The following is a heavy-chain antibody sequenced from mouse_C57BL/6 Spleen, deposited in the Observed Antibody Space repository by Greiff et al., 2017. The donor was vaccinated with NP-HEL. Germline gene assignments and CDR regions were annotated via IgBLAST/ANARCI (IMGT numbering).Heavy chain of an antibody. Sequence: VQLQQPGTELVKPGASVKLSCKASGYTFTSYWMHWVKQRPGQGLEWIGNINPSNGGTNYNEKFKSKATLTVDKSSSTAYMQLSSLTSEDSAVYYCARWSFYDGYPMDYWGQGTSVTVSS. CDR2: INPSNGGT. V-gene: IGHV1-53*01. CDR1: GYTFTSYW. D-gene: IGHD2-3*01. CDR3: ARWSFYDGYPMDY. J-gene: IGHJ4*01.